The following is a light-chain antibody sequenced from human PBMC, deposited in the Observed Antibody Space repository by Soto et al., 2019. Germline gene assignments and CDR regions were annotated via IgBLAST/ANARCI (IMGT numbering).Light chain of an antibody. CDR2: LGS. J-gene: IGKJ2*01. V-gene: IGKV2-28*01. CDR1: QSLSHRNGKTY. Sequence: EIDMTQSPLSLPVTPGEPASISCRSSQSLSHRNGKTYLDWYLQKPGQSPHLLIYLGSNRASGVPDRFTGSGSITEFTLTISRVEAEDVGVYYCRQALQRPRTFAQGTNLEIK. CDR3: RQALQRPRT.